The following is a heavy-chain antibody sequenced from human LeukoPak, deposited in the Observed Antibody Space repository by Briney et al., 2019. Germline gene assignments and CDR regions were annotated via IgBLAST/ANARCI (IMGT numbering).Heavy chain of an antibody. Sequence: GGSLRLSCAASGFTFSSYSMNWVRQAPGKGLEWVSSISSSSSYIYYADSVKGRFTISRDNSKNTLYLQMNSLRAEDTAVYYCAREYCSSTSCYEYYFDYWGQGTLVTVSS. CDR1: GFTFSSYS. CDR3: AREYCSSTSCYEYYFDY. D-gene: IGHD2-2*01. J-gene: IGHJ4*02. CDR2: ISSSSSYI. V-gene: IGHV3-21*04.